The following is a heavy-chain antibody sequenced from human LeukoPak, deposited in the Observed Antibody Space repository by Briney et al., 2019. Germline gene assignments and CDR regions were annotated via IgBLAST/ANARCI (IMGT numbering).Heavy chain of an antibody. Sequence: ASVKVSRKASGYTFTGYYMHWVRQAPGQGLEWMGWINPNSGGTNYAQKFQGWVTMTRDTSISTAYMELSRLRSDDTAVYYCAREYGGSYYNDAFDIWGQGTMVTVSS. CDR2: INPNSGGT. J-gene: IGHJ3*02. D-gene: IGHD1-26*01. V-gene: IGHV1-2*04. CDR1: GYTFTGYY. CDR3: AREYGGSYYNDAFDI.